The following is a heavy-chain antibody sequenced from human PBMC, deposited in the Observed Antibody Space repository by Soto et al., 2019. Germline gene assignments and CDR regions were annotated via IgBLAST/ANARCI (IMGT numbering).Heavy chain of an antibody. CDR1: GGTFSSYA. D-gene: IGHD1-26*01. J-gene: IGHJ4*02. Sequence: QVQLVQSGAEVKKPGSSVKVCCKASGGTFSSYAISWVRQAPGQGLEWMGGNSPIFGTANYAQEFQGRVTITADESTSTAYMELSSLRSEDTAVYYCARDAGSGTSRRFGYWGQETLVTVSS. V-gene: IGHV1-69*01. CDR2: NSPIFGTA. CDR3: ARDAGSGTSRRFGY.